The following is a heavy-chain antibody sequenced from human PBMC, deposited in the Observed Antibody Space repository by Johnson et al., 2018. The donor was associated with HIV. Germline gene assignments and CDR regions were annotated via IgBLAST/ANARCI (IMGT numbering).Heavy chain of an antibody. D-gene: IGHD3-10*01. CDR3: SRDFVAFGECTAFDI. V-gene: IGHV3-20*04. J-gene: IGHJ3*02. Sequence: VQLVESGGGLIQPGGSLRLSCAASGFTVSSNYMSWVRQAPGKGLEWVSGIHWNGGSTGYADSVKGRFTISRDNAKNSRYLQMNGLRAEDTAFYYCSRDFVAFGECTAFDIWGQGTMVTVSS. CDR2: IHWNGGST. CDR1: GFTVSSNY.